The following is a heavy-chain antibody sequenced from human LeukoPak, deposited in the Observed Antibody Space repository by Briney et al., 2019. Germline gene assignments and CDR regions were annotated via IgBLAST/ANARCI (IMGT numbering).Heavy chain of an antibody. V-gene: IGHV4-59*08. CDR2: IYYSGST. Sequence: SETLSLTCTVSGGSISSYYWSWIRQPPGKGLEWIGYIYYSGSTNYNPSLKSRVTISVDTSKNQFSLKLSSVTAADTAVYYCARRVTVGATSWFDPWGQGTLVTVSS. D-gene: IGHD1-26*01. J-gene: IGHJ5*02. CDR1: GGSISSYY. CDR3: ARRVTVGATSWFDP.